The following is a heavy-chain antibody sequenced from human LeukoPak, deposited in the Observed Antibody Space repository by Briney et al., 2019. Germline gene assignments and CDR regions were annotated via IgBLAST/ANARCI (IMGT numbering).Heavy chain of an antibody. D-gene: IGHD6-19*01. CDR1: GGTFSSYA. CDR3: ARAGSSGVEPHL. V-gene: IGHV1-3*01. J-gene: IGHJ4*02. Sequence: ASVKVSCKASGGTFSSYAISWVRQAPGQGLEWMGWINAGNGNTKYSQKFQGRVTITRDTSASTAYMELSSLRSEDTAVYYCARAGSSGVEPHLWGQGTLVTVSS. CDR2: INAGNGNT.